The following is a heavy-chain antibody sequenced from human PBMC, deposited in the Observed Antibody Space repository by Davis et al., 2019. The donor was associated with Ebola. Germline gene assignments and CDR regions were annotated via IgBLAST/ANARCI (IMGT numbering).Heavy chain of an antibody. D-gene: IGHD3-22*01. CDR3: ARSRISMTHWLDP. V-gene: IGHV4-4*02. J-gene: IGHJ5*02. Sequence: PSETLSLTCAVSGGSISSSNWWSWVRQPPGKGLEWIGEINRSGRTNYNPSLKSRVTISVDTSKNQFSLKLSSVTAADTAVYYCARSRISMTHWLDPWGQGTLVTVSS. CDR1: GGSISSSNW. CDR2: INRSGRT.